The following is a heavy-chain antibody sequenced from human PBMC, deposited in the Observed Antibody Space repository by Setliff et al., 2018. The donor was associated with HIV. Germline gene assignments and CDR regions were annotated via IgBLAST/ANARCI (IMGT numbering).Heavy chain of an antibody. V-gene: IGHV3-49*04. CDR1: GFTFGDHV. CDR2: IRTNGGKT. CDR3: ARVDYYDSSGYWHFDY. J-gene: IGHJ4*02. Sequence: GGSLRLSCTTSGFTFGDHVMSWVRQAPGKGLEWVGFIRTNGGKTEYAASVKDRFTISRDDSKSIAYLQMNSLRSEDTAVYYCARVDYYDSSGYWHFDYWGQGTLVTSPQ. D-gene: IGHD3-22*01.